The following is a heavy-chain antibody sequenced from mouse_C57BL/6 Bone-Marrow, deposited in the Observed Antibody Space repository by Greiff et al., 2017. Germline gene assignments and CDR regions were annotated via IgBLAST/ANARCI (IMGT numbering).Heavy chain of an antibody. CDR1: GYTFTSYW. CDR3: ARRDYSNYVGFAD. J-gene: IGHJ3*01. V-gene: IGHV1-55*01. Sequence: QVQLQQPGAELVKPGASVKMSCKASGYTFTSYWITWVKQRPGQGLEWIGDIYPGSGSTNYNEKFKSKATLTVDTSSSTAYMQLSSLTSEDSAVYYCARRDYSNYVGFADWGKGTLVTVSA. CDR2: IYPGSGST. D-gene: IGHD2-5*01.